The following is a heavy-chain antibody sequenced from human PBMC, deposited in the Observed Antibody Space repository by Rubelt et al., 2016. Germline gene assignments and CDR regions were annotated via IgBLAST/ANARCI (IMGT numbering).Heavy chain of an antibody. D-gene: IGHD6-19*01. Sequence: VWVSRINSDGSSTSYADSVKGRFTISRDNAKNTLYLQMNSLKTEDTAVYYCTTDTGIAVAGTPYYYYYGMDVWGQGTTVTVSS. V-gene: IGHV3-74*01. CDR2: INSDGSST. J-gene: IGHJ6*02. CDR3: TTDTGIAVAGTPYYYYYGMDV.